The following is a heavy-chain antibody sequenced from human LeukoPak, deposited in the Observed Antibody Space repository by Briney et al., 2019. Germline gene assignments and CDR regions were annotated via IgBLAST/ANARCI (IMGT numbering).Heavy chain of an antibody. J-gene: IGHJ4*02. Sequence: SETLSLTCIVSGGSIDSNYWSWIRQPPGKGLEWIGHVYYSGSTNYNPSLKSRVTMSVDSSKTHFSLKLYSVTAADTAVYYCARTPMYPTPSFDYWGQGTLVTVSS. D-gene: IGHD2-2*01. CDR3: ARTPMYPTPSFDY. CDR2: VYYSGST. V-gene: IGHV4-59*08. CDR1: GGSIDSNY.